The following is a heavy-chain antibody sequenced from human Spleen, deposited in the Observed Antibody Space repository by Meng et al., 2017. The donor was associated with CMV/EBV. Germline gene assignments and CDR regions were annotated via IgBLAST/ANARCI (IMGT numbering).Heavy chain of an antibody. CDR1: GFTFSSTA. Sequence: LSLTCAASGFTFSSTAMTWVRQAPGKGLEWVSAITGSGDSTFYAASVKGRFTISRDNSENTLYLQMSSLRAEDTAVYYCAKSAGRQQLVFDYWGQGTLVTVSS. J-gene: IGHJ4*02. CDR2: ITGSGDST. V-gene: IGHV3-23*01. CDR3: AKSAGRQQLVFDY. D-gene: IGHD6-13*01.